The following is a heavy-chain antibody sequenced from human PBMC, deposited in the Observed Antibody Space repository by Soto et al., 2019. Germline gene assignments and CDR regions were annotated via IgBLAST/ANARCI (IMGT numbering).Heavy chain of an antibody. J-gene: IGHJ5*02. CDR3: AKDLLPKTVTTCGS. D-gene: IGHD4-17*01. Sequence: QVQLVESGGGAVQPGRSLRLSCAASGFTVDSHGIHWVRQAPGKGLEWVAVISSDGNNKYYADSVKGRYTISRDNFNNMLYLQMSSLRAEDTAVYYCAKDLLPKTVTTCGSWGQGTLVTVSS. CDR2: ISSDGNNK. CDR1: GFTVDSHG. V-gene: IGHV3-30*18.